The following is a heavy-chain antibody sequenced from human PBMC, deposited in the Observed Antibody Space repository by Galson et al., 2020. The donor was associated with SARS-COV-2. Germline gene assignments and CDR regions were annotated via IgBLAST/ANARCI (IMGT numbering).Heavy chain of an antibody. J-gene: IGHJ4*02. Sequence: HGASLQISCKGSGYTFSSAWIGWVRQMPGKGLEWMGIIFPGDSDIRYSPAFQGQVTISADKSNSTAYLEWSSLQVSDTAMYYCARLPRDWDLMDFDYWGQGAMVTGSS. CDR3: ARLPRDWDLMDFDY. D-gene: IGHD1-26*01. CDR1: GYTFSSAW. CDR2: IFPGDSDI. V-gene: IGHV5-51*01.